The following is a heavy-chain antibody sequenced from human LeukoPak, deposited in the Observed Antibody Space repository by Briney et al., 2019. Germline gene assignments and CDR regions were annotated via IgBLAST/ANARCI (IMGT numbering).Heavy chain of an antibody. CDR2: IFSGGST. CDR1: GFTFSSYA. J-gene: IGHJ4*02. CDR3: AREMATTWGAFDY. V-gene: IGHV3-53*01. D-gene: IGHD5-24*01. Sequence: GGPLRLSCAASGFTFSSYAMSWVRQAPGKGLEWVSVIFSGGSTYHADSVKGRFTISRDNSKNTLYLHMNSLRAEDTAVYYCAREMATTWGAFDYWGQGTLVTVSS.